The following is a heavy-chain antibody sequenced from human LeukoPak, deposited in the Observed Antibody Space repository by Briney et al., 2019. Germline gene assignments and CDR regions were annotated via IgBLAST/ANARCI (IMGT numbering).Heavy chain of an antibody. CDR1: GFTFEDYV. CDR2: ISWNSGYI. J-gene: IGHJ4*02. V-gene: IGHV3-9*03. CDR3: AKGGNYCSGGSCYFEY. D-gene: IGHD2-15*01. Sequence: PGGSLRLSCAASGFTFEDYVMRWVRQVPGKGLEWVSSISWNSGYIDYADFVQGRFTISRDNAKNSLYLQMNSLTTEDMALYYCAKGGNYCSGGSCYFEYWGQGTLVTVSS.